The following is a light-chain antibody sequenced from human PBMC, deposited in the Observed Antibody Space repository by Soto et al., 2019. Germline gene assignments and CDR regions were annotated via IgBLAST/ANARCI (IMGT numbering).Light chain of an antibody. J-gene: IGLJ1*01. CDR1: SSNIGAGYD. Sequence: QSVLTQPPSVSGAPGQRVTISCTGSSSNIGAGYDVNWYQQLPGTAPKLLIYGNISRPSGVPDRFSGSKSGTSASLAITGLQAEDEADYYCQSYDSSLSGYVFGTGTKLTVL. CDR3: QSYDSSLSGYV. CDR2: GNI. V-gene: IGLV1-40*01.